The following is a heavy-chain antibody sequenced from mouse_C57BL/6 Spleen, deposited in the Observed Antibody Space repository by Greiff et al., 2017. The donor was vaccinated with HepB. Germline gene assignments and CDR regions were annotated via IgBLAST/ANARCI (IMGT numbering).Heavy chain of an antibody. D-gene: IGHD1-1*01. CDR3: TREAVHYYGSSYEAMDY. CDR2: ISSGGDYI. J-gene: IGHJ4*01. V-gene: IGHV5-9-1*02. Sequence: EVQLVESGEGLVKPGGSLKLSCAASGFTFSSYAMSWVRQTPEKRLEWVAYISSGGDYIYYADTVKGRFTISRDNARNTLYLQMSSLKSEDTAMYYCTREAVHYYGSSYEAMDYWGQGTSVTVSS. CDR1: GFTFSSYA.